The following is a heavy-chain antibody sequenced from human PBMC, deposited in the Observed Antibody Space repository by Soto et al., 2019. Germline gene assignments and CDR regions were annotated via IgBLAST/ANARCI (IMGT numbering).Heavy chain of an antibody. CDR3: AKSPKVTSTSFDY. CDR2: ISGSGGTT. D-gene: IGHD3-22*01. Sequence: GGSLRLSCVASGFTFSSYALNWVRQAPGRGLEWVSAISGSGGTTYYADSVKGRFTISRDNSKNTLFLQMNSLRAEDAAIYYCAKSPKVTSTSFDYWGPGSLVTVSS. J-gene: IGHJ4*02. V-gene: IGHV3-23*01. CDR1: GFTFSSYA.